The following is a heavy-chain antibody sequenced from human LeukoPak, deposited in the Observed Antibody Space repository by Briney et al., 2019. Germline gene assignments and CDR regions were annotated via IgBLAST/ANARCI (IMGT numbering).Heavy chain of an antibody. CDR2: INHSGST. CDR1: GGSFSGYY. Sequence: SETLSLTCAVYGGSFSGYYWSWIRQPPGKGLEWIGEINHSGSTNYNPSLKSRVTISVDTSKNQFSLKLSSVTAADTAVYYCARDGSRYFDYWGQGTLVTVSS. J-gene: IGHJ4*02. CDR3: ARDGSRYFDY. D-gene: IGHD5-24*01. V-gene: IGHV4-34*01.